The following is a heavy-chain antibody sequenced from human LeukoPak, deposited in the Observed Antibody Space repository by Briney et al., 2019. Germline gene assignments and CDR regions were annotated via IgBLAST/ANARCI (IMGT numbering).Heavy chain of an antibody. CDR2: IYYSGST. CDR1: GGSISSSSYY. CDR3: ARSDLYYDFWSGYYRGWFDP. Sequence: SETLSLTCTVSGGSISSSSYYWGWIRQPPGKGLEWIGSIYYSGSTYYNPSLKSRVTISVDTSKNQFSLKLSSVTAADTAVYYCARSDLYYDFWSGYYRGWFDPWGQGTLVTVSS. V-gene: IGHV4-39*01. D-gene: IGHD3-3*01. J-gene: IGHJ5*02.